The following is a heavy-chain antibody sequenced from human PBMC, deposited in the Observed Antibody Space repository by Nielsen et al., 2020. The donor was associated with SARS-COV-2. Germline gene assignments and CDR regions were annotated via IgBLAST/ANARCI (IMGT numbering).Heavy chain of an antibody. CDR1: GFTFSSYG. J-gene: IGHJ5*02. V-gene: IGHV3-30*03. Sequence: GGSLRLSCAASGFTFSSYGMHWVRQAPGKGLEWVAVISYDGSNKYYADSVKGRFTISRDNSKNTLYLQMNSLRAEDTAVYYCARGWGSSWFNWFDPWGQGTLVTVSS. CDR3: ARGWGSSWFNWFDP. CDR2: ISYDGSNK. D-gene: IGHD6-13*01.